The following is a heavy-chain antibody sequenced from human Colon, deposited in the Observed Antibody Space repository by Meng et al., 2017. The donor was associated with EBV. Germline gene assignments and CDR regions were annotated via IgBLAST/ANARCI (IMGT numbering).Heavy chain of an antibody. CDR2: IYYSGST. D-gene: IGHD6-19*01. Sequence: RVAPSPAPPLTCTVSGRSVSSGGYSWTWIRQHPGKGLEWFWHIYYSGSTFYNPSLKRRVIIAIDTSKNQFSLNLRSVTAADTAVYYCARVSSGWDYFDYWGQGTLVTVSS. V-gene: IGHV4-31*03. CDR3: ARVSSGWDYFDY. J-gene: IGHJ4*02. CDR1: GRSVSSGGYS.